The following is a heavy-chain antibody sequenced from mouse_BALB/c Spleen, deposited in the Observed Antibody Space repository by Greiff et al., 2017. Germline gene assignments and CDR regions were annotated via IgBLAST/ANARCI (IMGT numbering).Heavy chain of an antibody. Sequence: EVNVVESGGGLVKPGGSLKLSCAASGFAFSSYDMSWVRQTPEKRLEWVAYISSGGGSTYYPDTVKGRFTISRDNAKNTLYLQMSSLKSEDTAMYYCAREGPYYYGSSPYWYFDVWGAGTTVTVSS. V-gene: IGHV5-12-1*01. CDR1: GFAFSSYD. J-gene: IGHJ1*01. CDR3: AREGPYYYGSSPYWYFDV. CDR2: ISSGGGST. D-gene: IGHD1-1*01.